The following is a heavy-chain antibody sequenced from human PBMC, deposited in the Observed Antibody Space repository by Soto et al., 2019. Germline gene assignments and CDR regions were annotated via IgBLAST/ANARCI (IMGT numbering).Heavy chain of an antibody. J-gene: IGHJ4*02. CDR3: ARIPGRIQLWSFDY. V-gene: IGHV4-39*01. CDR2: IYYSGST. Sequence: SETLSLTCTVSGGSISSSSYYWGWIRQPPGKGLEWIGSIYYSGSTYYNPSLKSRVTISVDTSKNQFSLKLSSVTAADTALYYCARIPGRIQLWSFDYLGQGTLVTVSS. CDR1: GGSISSSSYY. D-gene: IGHD5-18*01.